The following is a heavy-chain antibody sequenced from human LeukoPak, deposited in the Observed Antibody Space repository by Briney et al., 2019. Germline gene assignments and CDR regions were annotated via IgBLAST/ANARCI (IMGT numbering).Heavy chain of an antibody. CDR2: ISSSSSTI. CDR1: GFTFSSYS. V-gene: IGHV3-48*01. J-gene: IGHJ6*03. Sequence: GGSLRLSCAASGFTFSSYSMNWVRQAPGKGREWVSYISSSSSTIYYADSMKGRFTISRDNAKNSLYLQMNSLRAEDTAVYYCAREGYCSSTSCYYYYYMDVWGKGTTVTVSS. CDR3: AREGYCSSTSCYYYYYMDV. D-gene: IGHD2-2*01.